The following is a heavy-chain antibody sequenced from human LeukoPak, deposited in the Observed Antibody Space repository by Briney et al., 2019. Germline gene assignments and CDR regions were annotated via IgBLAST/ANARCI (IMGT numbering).Heavy chain of an antibody. D-gene: IGHD3-10*01. J-gene: IGHJ5*02. V-gene: IGHV3-21*01. CDR3: AREEMVRGVIKGFDP. Sequence: KPGGSLRLSCAASGFTFSSYGMNWVRQAPGKGLEWVSSISSSSSYIYYADSVKGRFTISRDNAKNSLYLQMNSLRAEDTAVYYCAREEMVRGVIKGFDPWGQGTLVTVSS. CDR1: GFTFSSYG. CDR2: ISSSSSYI.